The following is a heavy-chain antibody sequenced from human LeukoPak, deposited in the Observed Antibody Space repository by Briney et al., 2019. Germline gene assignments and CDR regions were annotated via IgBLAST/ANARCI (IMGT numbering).Heavy chain of an antibody. Sequence: NASETLSLTCTVSGGSISTSSYYWGWIRQPPGKGLEWIGSIYHSGSTYYSPSLKSRVTISVDTSNNQFSPRLSSVTAADTAVYYCARAKAAAGQYYFDYWGQGTLVTVSS. CDR2: IYHSGST. J-gene: IGHJ4*02. CDR1: GGSISTSSYY. V-gene: IGHV4-39*02. CDR3: ARAKAAAGQYYFDY. D-gene: IGHD6-13*01.